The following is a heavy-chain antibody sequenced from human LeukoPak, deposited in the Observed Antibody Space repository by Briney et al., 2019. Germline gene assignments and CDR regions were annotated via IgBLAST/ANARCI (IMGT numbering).Heavy chain of an antibody. Sequence: SETLSLTCTVSGGSISPYYWSWIRQPPGRGLEWIGYIFYSGGTNYNPSLQSRVTISVDTSKNQISLKLTSVTAADTAVYYCARANLYTVRGVIAWHFDLWGRGTLVTVSS. CDR3: ARANLYTVRGVIAWHFDL. CDR2: IFYSGGT. D-gene: IGHD3-10*01. J-gene: IGHJ2*01. V-gene: IGHV4-59*08. CDR1: GGSISPYY.